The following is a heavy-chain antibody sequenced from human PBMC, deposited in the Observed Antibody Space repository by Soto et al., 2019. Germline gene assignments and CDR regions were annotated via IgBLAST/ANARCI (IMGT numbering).Heavy chain of an antibody. Sequence: EVQLVESGGGLVQPGGSLRLSCAASGFTFDTSEMNWVRQAPGKGLEWVSYISSSGSTIYYADSVKGRFTISRDNAKNSLYLQMNSLRAEDTAVYYCARDRPVDIGMDDYCGQGTLVTVSS. CDR2: ISSSGSTI. CDR3: ARDRPVDIGMDDY. J-gene: IGHJ4*02. D-gene: IGHD5-12*01. CDR1: GFTFDTSE. V-gene: IGHV3-48*03.